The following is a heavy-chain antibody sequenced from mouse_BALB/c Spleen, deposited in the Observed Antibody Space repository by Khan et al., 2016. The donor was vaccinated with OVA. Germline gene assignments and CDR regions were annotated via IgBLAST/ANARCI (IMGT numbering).Heavy chain of an antibody. CDR2: ISYSGST. D-gene: IGHD1-1*02. J-gene: IGHJ1*01. V-gene: IGHV3-2*02. CDR1: GYSITSDYA. Sequence: EVQLQESGSGLVKPSQSLSLTCTVTGYSITSDYAWNWIRQFPGNKLEWMGYISYSGSTSYNPSLKSRISITRDTSKNQFFLQLNSVTTGDTATYYCARRAYYANWYFDVWGAGTTVTVSS. CDR3: ARRAYYANWYFDV.